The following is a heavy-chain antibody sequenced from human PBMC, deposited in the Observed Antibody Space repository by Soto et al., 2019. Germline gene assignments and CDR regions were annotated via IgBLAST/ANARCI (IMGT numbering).Heavy chain of an antibody. D-gene: IGHD6-19*01. CDR1: GFTFSSYW. Sequence: EVQLVESGGGLVQPGGSLRLSFAASGFTFSSYWMNWVRQAPGKGLEWVANIKQDGSEKFYVDSVRGRFTISRDNAKNSLCLQMNSLRAEDTAVYYCVGGSGWLPDYWGQGTLVTVSS. J-gene: IGHJ4*02. V-gene: IGHV3-7*05. CDR3: VGGSGWLPDY. CDR2: IKQDGSEK.